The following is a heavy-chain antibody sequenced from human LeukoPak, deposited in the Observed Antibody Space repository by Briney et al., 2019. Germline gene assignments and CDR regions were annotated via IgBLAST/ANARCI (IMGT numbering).Heavy chain of an antibody. CDR1: GYTFTGYY. J-gene: IGHJ5*02. CDR2: INPNSGGT. V-gene: IGHV1-2*02. Sequence: ASVKVSCKASGYTFTGYYMHWVRQAPGQGLEWMGWINPNSGGTNYAQKFQGRVTMTRDTSISTAYMELSRLRSDDTAVYYCARGRFWSSSVLVNWFDPWGQGTLVTVSS. CDR3: ARGRFWSSSVLVNWFDP. D-gene: IGHD3-3*01.